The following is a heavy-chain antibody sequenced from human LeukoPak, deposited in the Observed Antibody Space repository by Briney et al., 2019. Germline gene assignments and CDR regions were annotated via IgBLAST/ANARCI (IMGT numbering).Heavy chain of an antibody. CDR1: GGSFSGYY. CDR3: ARRAGGSAAGINY. V-gene: IGHV4-34*01. D-gene: IGHD6-13*01. CDR2: IYYSGIT. Sequence: PSETLSLTCAVYGGSFSGYYWVWIRQPPGKGLEWIGNIYYSGITYYNPSLKGRVTISVDTSKNQFSLKLSSVTATDTAVYYCARRAGGSAAGINYWGQGTLVAVSS. J-gene: IGHJ4*02.